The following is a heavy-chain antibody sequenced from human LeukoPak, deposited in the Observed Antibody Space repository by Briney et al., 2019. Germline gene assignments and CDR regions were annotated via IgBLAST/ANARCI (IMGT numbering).Heavy chain of an antibody. CDR1: GGSFSGYY. Sequence: PSETLSLTCAVYGGSFSGYYWSWIRQPPGKGLEWIGEINDSGSTNYNPYLKSRVTISVDSSKNQLSLKLSSVTAADAAVYYWARAPLGFGRVHDWFVPWGQGTLVTVSS. V-gene: IGHV4-34*01. CDR3: ARAPLGFGRVHDWFVP. J-gene: IGHJ5*02. D-gene: IGHD3-10*01. CDR2: INDSGST.